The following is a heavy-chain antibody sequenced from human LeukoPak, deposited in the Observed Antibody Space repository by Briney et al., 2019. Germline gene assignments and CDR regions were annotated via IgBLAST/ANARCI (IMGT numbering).Heavy chain of an antibody. Sequence: GGSLRPSLAACGFTVTSNYMSWVGQAPGKGLEGVSVIYSGGRTCYAASVRGRFTSSRHNSKNTLYLQMNSLRAEDTAVYYGVSGSYDPYYYDGMDVWGQGTTVTVSS. CDR2: IYSGGRT. J-gene: IGHJ6*02. V-gene: IGHV3-53*04. CDR1: GFTVTSNY. CDR3: VSGSYDPYYYDGMDV. D-gene: IGHD1-26*01.